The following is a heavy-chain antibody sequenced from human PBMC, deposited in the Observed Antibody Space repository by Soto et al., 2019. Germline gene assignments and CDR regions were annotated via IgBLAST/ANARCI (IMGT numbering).Heavy chain of an antibody. Sequence: LSLTCTVSGGSISSGDYYWSWIRQPPGKGLEWIGYIYYSGSTYYNPSLKSRVTISVDTSKNQFSLKLSSVTAADTAVYYCARSYYYDSSGYYGSLDYWGQGTLVTV. CDR3: ARSYYYDSSGYYGSLDY. CDR2: IYYSGST. CDR1: GGSISSGDYY. J-gene: IGHJ4*02. V-gene: IGHV4-30-4*01. D-gene: IGHD3-22*01.